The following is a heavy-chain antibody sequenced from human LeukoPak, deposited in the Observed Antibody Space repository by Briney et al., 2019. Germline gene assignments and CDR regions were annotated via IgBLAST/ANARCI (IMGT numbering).Heavy chain of an antibody. V-gene: IGHV1-18*01. D-gene: IGHD3-9*01. CDR3: ARDRRVKGYYDILNWFDP. J-gene: IGHJ5*02. CDR1: GYTFTSYG. Sequence: ASVKVSCKASGYTFTSYGISWVRQAPGQGLEWMGWISAYNGNTHYAQKLQGRVTMTTDTSTSTVHMELRSLRSDDTAVYYCARDRRVKGYYDILNWFDPWGQGTLVTVSS. CDR2: ISAYNGNT.